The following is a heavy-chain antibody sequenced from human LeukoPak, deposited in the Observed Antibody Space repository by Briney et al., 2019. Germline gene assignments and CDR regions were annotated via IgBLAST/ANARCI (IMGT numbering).Heavy chain of an antibody. Sequence: GASAMVSCKASGDTITSYDMNCVRQETGQELEGMGWMNPTSGNTGYAQKFQDRVTMTKNTSISTAYMELSSLRSEDTAVYYCARGLGKAFAPDYWGQGTLVTVSS. J-gene: IGHJ4*02. V-gene: IGHV1-8*01. CDR2: MNPTSGNT. CDR1: GDTITSYD. D-gene: IGHD4-23*01. CDR3: ARGLGKAFAPDY.